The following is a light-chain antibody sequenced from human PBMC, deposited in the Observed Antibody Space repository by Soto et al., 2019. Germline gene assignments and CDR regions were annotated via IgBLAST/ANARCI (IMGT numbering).Light chain of an antibody. CDR3: QQYNSYS. CDR2: HAS. CDR1: QSISSW. Sequence: DIQMTQSPSTLSASVGDRVTITCRASQSISSWLAWYQQKPGTAPKVLIYHASNLQSGVPSRFSGSGSGTEFTLTISSPKPDAFATYYCQQYNSYSFGQGTKVDIX. V-gene: IGKV1-5*01. J-gene: IGKJ1*01.